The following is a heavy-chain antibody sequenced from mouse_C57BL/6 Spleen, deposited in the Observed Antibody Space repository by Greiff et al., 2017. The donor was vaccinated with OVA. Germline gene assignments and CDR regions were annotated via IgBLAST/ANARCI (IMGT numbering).Heavy chain of an antibody. Sequence: EVQLQQSGPELVKPGASVKMSCKASGYTFTDYNMHWVKQSHGQSLEWIGYINPNNGGTSYNQKFKGKATLTVNKSSSTAYMELRSLTSEDSAVYYYARGVYGNGYFDVWGTGTTVTVSS. V-gene: IGHV1-22*01. CDR3: ARGVYGNGYFDV. J-gene: IGHJ1*03. CDR2: INPNNGGT. D-gene: IGHD2-10*02. CDR1: GYTFTDYN.